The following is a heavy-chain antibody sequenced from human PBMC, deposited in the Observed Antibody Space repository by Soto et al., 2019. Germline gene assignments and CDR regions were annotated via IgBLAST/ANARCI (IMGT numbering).Heavy chain of an antibody. D-gene: IGHD4-17*01. J-gene: IGHJ4*02. V-gene: IGHV4-39*01. Sequence: QLQLQESGPGLVKPSETLSLTCTVSGGSISSSSYYWGWIRQPPGKGLEWIGSIYYSGSTYYNPSLKSRVTLTVDTAENPFSLKLSSVTAADTAVYYCASLYGDYVSYWGQGTLVTVSS. CDR3: ASLYGDYVSY. CDR2: IYYSGST. CDR1: GGSISSSSYY.